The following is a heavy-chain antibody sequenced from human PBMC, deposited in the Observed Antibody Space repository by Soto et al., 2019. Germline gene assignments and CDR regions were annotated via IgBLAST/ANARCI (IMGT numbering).Heavy chain of an antibody. CDR2: ISAYNGKT. J-gene: IGHJ4*02. CDR3: ARDRGGYFDY. V-gene: IGHV1-18*01. Sequence: QVQLVQSGAEVKNPGASVKVSCEASGYIFTGYGVSWVRQAPGQGLEWMGWISAYNGKTYYAQKFQGRVTMTTDTSTSTVYMELRSLRFDDTAVYYCARDRGGYFDYWGQGTLVTVYS. CDR1: GYIFTGYG. D-gene: IGHD3-10*01.